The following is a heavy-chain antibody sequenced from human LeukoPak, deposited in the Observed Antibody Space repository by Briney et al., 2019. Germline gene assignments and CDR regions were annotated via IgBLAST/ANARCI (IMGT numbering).Heavy chain of an antibody. CDR1: GGSIRNYY. J-gene: IGHJ4*02. D-gene: IGHD4-17*01. CDR2: IYYSGST. V-gene: IGHV4-59*08. CDR3: ARHDYGDYDQIK. Sequence: PSETLSLTCTVSGGSIRNYYWDWIRQPPGKGLEWIGYIYYSGSTSYNPSLESRVTISVDTSKNQFSLKVSSVTAADTAVYYCARHDYGDYDQIKWGQGTLVTVSS.